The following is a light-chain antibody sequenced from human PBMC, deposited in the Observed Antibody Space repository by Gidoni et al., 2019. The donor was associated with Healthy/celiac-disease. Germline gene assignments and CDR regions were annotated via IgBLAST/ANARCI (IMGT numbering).Light chain of an antibody. J-gene: IGKJ1*01. Sequence: DIQLTQSPSFLSASVGDRVTITCRASQGISSYLAWYQQKPGKAPKLLIYAASTLQSGVPSRFSGSGSGTEFTLTISSLQPEDFATYYRQQLNSPRTFGQGTKVEIK. CDR3: QQLNSPRT. V-gene: IGKV1-9*01. CDR1: QGISSY. CDR2: AAS.